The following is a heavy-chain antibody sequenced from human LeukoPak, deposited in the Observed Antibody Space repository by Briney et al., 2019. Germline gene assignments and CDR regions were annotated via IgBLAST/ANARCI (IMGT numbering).Heavy chain of an antibody. CDR3: ARRGWFYYGMDV. CDR1: GYTFTSYD. J-gene: IGHJ6*02. Sequence: ASVKVSCKASGYTFTSYDINWVRQATGQGLEWMGWVNPNSGNTGYAQKFQGRVTMTRNTSISTAYMELSSLRSEDTAVYYCARRGWFYYGMDVWGQGTTVTVSS. V-gene: IGHV1-8*01. CDR2: VNPNSGNT. D-gene: IGHD2-15*01.